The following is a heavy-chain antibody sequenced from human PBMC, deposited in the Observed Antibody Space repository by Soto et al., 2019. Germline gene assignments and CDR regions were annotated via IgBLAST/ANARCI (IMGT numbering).Heavy chain of an antibody. CDR1: GFTFSSYA. V-gene: IGHV3-21*01. CDR2: ISSSSSYI. J-gene: IGHJ3*02. D-gene: IGHD2-15*01. CDR3: ARDRRHCSGGSCYSLWAFDI. Sequence: GGSLRLSCAASGFTFSSYAMSWVRQAPGKGLEWVSSISSSSSYIYYADSVKGRFTISRDNAKNSLYLQMNSLRAEDTAVYYCARDRRHCSGGSCYSLWAFDIWGQGTMVTVSS.